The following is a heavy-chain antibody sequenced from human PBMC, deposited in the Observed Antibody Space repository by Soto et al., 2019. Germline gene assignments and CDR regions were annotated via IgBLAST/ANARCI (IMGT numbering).Heavy chain of an antibody. CDR2: IYYSGST. CDR1: GDTISSYY. Sequence: PSETLSLTCTVSGDTISSYYWSWIRQTPGKGLEWIGYIYYSGSTNYNPSLKSRVTVSVDTSKNQFSLKLSSVTAADTAVYYCAGVVYCSGGSCYSDYYYYYMDVWGKGTTVTVSS. V-gene: IGHV4-59*01. J-gene: IGHJ6*03. D-gene: IGHD2-15*01. CDR3: AGVVYCSGGSCYSDYYYYYMDV.